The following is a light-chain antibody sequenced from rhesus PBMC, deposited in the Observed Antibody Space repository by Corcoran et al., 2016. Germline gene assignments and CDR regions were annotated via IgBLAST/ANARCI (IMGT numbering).Light chain of an antibody. CDR3: QQYSSRPYS. CDR1: QGISSW. J-gene: IGKJ2*01. CDR2: KAS. Sequence: DIQMTQSPSSLSASVGDTVTITCRASQGISSWLAWYQQKPGKAPKLLTYKASNLQSGVQSRFSGSGAGTDFTLTISSLQSEDFATYYYQQYSSRPYSFGQGTKVEIK. V-gene: IGKV1-22*01.